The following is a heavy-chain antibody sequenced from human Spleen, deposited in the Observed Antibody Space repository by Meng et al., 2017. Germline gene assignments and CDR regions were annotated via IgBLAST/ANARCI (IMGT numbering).Heavy chain of an antibody. Sequence: ETLSLTCTVSGYSISSGYQWAWVRQAPGKGLEWVSATSGSGDNTYYADSVKGRFTISRDNSKNTLYLQMNSLRAEDTAVYYCAKEGYCTNGVCGSRYGMDVWGQGTTVTVSS. V-gene: IGHV3-23*01. CDR1: GYSISSGY. CDR3: AKEGYCTNGVCGSRYGMDV. CDR2: TSGSGDNT. J-gene: IGHJ6*02. D-gene: IGHD2-8*01.